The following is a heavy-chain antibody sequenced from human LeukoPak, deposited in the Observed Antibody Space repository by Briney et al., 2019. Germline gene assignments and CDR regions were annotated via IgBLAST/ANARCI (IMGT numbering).Heavy chain of an antibody. D-gene: IGHD3-10*01. Sequence: GASAKVSCKASGYTFTSYGISWVRQAPGQGLEWMGRIIPILGIANYAQKFQGRVTITADKSTSTAYMELSSLRSEDTAVYYCARAWALLWFGDLSYFDYWGQGTLVTVSS. CDR2: IIPILGIA. V-gene: IGHV1-69*04. CDR3: ARAWALLWFGDLSYFDY. CDR1: GYTFTSYG. J-gene: IGHJ4*02.